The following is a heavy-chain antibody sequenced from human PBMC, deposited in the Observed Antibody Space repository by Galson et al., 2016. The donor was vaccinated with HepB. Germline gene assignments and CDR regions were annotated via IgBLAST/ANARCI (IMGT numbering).Heavy chain of an antibody. J-gene: IGHJ5*02. Sequence: TLSLTCIVSGGAISSGAHSWTWVRQHPGKGLEWIGYIDYSGSGDYNPSLKSRLSMSVDMSKSQVTLNLTSATAADTALDFCASGLDWPDTWGQGTLVTVSS. CDR2: IDYSGSG. CDR1: GGAISSGAHS. V-gene: IGHV4-30-4*01. CDR3: ASGLDWPDT. D-gene: IGHD3-3*01.